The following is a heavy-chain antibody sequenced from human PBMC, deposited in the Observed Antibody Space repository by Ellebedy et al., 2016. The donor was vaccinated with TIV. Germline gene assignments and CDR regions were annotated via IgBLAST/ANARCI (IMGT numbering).Heavy chain of an antibody. CDR3: ARMTRSAYYGTDY. J-gene: IGHJ4*02. D-gene: IGHD1-26*01. CDR2: INSDGSRS. V-gene: IGHV3-74*01. Sequence: GESLKISCAASGFTFSSNWMHWVRQAPGKGLVWVSRINSDGSRSTYADSVKGRFTISRDNAKNSLFLQMNNLRAEDTAVYYCARMTRSAYYGTDYWGQGTLVTVSS. CDR1: GFTFSSNW.